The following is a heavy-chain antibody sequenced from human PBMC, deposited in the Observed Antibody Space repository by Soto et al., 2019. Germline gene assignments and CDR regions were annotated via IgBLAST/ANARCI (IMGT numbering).Heavy chain of an antibody. CDR1: GFSVSSNY. CDR2: IYSGGST. Sequence: LRLSCAASGFSVSSNYMRWFRQARGEGLEWVSVIYSGGSTYYADSVRCRFTISRDNSKNTLYLQMKSLRAEDTAGYYCARGAPVTWFGMSVSGQRATGTVAS. CDR3: ARGAPVTWFGMSV. V-gene: IGHV3-53*01. D-gene: IGHD3-10*01. J-gene: IGHJ6*02.